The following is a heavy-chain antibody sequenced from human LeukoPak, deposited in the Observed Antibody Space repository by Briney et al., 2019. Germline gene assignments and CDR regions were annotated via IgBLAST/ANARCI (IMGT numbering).Heavy chain of an antibody. J-gene: IGHJ4*02. CDR2: IYYSGST. D-gene: IGHD5-24*01. Sequence: SETLSLTCTVSGGSISSYYWSWIRQPPGKGLEWIGYIYYSGSTNYNPSLKSRVTISVDTSKNQFSLKLSSVTAAGTAVYYCARVRDGYNPYFDYWGQGTLVTVSS. V-gene: IGHV4-59*01. CDR1: GGSISSYY. CDR3: ARVRDGYNPYFDY.